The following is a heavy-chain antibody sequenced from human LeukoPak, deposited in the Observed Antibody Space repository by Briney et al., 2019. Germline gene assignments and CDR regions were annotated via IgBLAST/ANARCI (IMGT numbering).Heavy chain of an antibody. CDR2: ISWNSGSI. J-gene: IGHJ6*02. Sequence: GRSLRFSCAASGFTFDDYAMHWVRQAPGKGLEWVSGISWNSGSIGYADSVKGRFTISRDNAKSSLYLQMHSLRAEDTALYYCAKDIFRGFDGMDVWGQGTTVTVPS. CDR3: AKDIFRGFDGMDV. D-gene: IGHD3-10*01. V-gene: IGHV3-9*01. CDR1: GFTFDDYA.